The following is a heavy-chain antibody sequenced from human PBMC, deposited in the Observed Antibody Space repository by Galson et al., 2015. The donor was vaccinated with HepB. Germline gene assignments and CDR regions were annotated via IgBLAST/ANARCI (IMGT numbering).Heavy chain of an antibody. Sequence: SLRLSCAASGFTFSSYAMSWVRQAPGKGLEWVSGISGSGGNTYYADSVKGRFTISRDNSKNTLYLQMNSLRAEDTAVYYCAKGKAGAFDIWGQGTMVTVSS. D-gene: IGHD6-13*01. CDR3: AKGKAGAFDI. CDR1: GFTFSSYA. V-gene: IGHV3-23*01. CDR2: ISGSGGNT. J-gene: IGHJ3*02.